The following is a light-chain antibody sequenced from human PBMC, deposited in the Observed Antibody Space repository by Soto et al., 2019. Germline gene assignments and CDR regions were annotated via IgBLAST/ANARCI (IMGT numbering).Light chain of an antibody. CDR2: GNT. CDR3: QSYDISLSVSVV. V-gene: IGLV1-40*01. CDR1: SSHIGAGYD. J-gene: IGLJ2*01. Sequence: QSVLTQPPSVSGAPGPRVTISCTGSSSHIGAGYDVQWYQQLPGAAPRLLIFGNTNRPSGVPDRFSGSRSGTSASLAISGLQAEDEADYYCQSYDISLSVSVVFGGGTKLTVL.